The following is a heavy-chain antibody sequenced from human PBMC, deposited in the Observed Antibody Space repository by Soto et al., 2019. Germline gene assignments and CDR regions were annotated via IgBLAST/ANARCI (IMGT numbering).Heavy chain of an antibody. V-gene: IGHV3-23*01. CDR2: ISGSGGST. J-gene: IGHJ6*03. Sequence: EVQLLESGGGLVQPGGSLRLSCAASGFTFSSYAMSWVRQAPGKGLEWVSAISGSGGSTYYADSVKGRFTISRDNSKNTMYLQMNSLRAEDKAVYYCAKDKEGESDSYYYYMDVWGKGTTVTVSS. CDR3: AKDKEGESDSYYYYMDV. CDR1: GFTFSSYA.